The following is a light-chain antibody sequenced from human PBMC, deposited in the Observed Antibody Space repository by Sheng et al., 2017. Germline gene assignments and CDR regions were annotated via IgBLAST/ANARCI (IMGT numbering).Light chain of an antibody. Sequence: LELTQSPGSLSLSPGERATLSCRASQSVPRSYLAWIQQRPGQAPRLLIYETSSRATGIPDRFTGSGSGTDFTLTISRLEPEDFAVYYCQKSGPSPPFTFGPGTKLHIK. CDR2: ETS. V-gene: IGKV3-20*01. J-gene: IGKJ3*01. CDR1: QSVPRSY. CDR3: QKSGPSPPFT.